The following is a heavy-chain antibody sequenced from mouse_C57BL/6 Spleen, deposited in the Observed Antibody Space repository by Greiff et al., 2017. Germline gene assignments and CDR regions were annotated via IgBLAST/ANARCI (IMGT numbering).Heavy chain of an antibody. CDR1: GFTFSSYA. CDR3: ARSDGYYTFYFDY. D-gene: IGHD2-3*01. CDR2: ISDGGSYT. Sequence: EVHLVESGGGLVKPGGSLKLSCAASGFTFSSYAMPWVRQTPEKRLEWVATISDGGSYTYYPDNVKGRFTISRDNAKNTLYLQISHLKSEDTAMYYCARSDGYYTFYFDYWGQGTTLTVSS. J-gene: IGHJ2*01. V-gene: IGHV5-4*01.